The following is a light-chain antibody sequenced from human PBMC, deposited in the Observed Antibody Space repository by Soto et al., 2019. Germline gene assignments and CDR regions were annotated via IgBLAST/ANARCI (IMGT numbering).Light chain of an antibody. CDR3: QQCGSSPWT. CDR1: QSVNSGC. Sequence: EIVLTQSPGTLSLSPGERVTLSCRASQSVNSGCLAWYQRKPGQAPRLLIFDASTRATDIPDRFSGGGSGTDFTLTTSRLEPEDFAVYYCQQCGSSPWTFGQGTKVETK. V-gene: IGKV3-20*01. J-gene: IGKJ1*01. CDR2: DAS.